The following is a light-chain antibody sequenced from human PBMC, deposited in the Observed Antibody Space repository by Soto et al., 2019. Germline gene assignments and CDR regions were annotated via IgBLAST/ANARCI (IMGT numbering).Light chain of an antibody. V-gene: IGLV2-8*01. CDR3: CSYATTFYV. CDR1: KSDIGVYDF. CDR2: EVV. Sequence: QSALTPPPSASGSPGQSVTISCTGTKSDIGVYDFVSWYQHHPGKAPRLIIYEVVQRPSGVPDRFSGSKSGNTASLTVSGLQAADEADYYCCSYATTFYVFGSGTKVTVL. J-gene: IGLJ1*01.